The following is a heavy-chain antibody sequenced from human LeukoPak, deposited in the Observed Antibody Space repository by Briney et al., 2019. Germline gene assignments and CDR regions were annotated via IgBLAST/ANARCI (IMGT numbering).Heavy chain of an antibody. CDR3: ARDHPGRYCSGGSCSGYSFDY. D-gene: IGHD2-15*01. J-gene: IGHJ4*02. CDR2: ISSSSSYI. Sequence: GGSLRLSCAASGFTFSSYSMNWVRQAPGKGLEWVSSISSSSSYIYYADSMKGRLTISRDNAKNSLYLQMNSLSAEDTAVYYCARDHPGRYCSGGSCSGYSFDYWGQGTLVTVSS. CDR1: GFTFSSYS. V-gene: IGHV3-21*01.